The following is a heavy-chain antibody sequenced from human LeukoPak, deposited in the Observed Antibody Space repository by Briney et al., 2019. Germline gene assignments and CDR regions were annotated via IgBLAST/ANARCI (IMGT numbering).Heavy chain of an antibody. J-gene: IGHJ3*02. CDR3: ARVGGDAFDM. D-gene: IGHD6-25*01. CDR2: IDTAGDT. Sequence: GGSLRLSCAASGFTFSSYDIHWVRQATGKGLEWVSAIDTAGDTYYAGSVKGRFTISRENAKNSLYLQMNSLSAGDTAVYYCARVGGDAFDMWGQGTMVTVSS. V-gene: IGHV3-13*01. CDR1: GFTFSSYD.